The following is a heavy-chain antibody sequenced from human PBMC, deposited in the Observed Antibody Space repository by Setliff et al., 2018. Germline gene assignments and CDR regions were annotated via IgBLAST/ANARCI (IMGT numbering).Heavy chain of an antibody. J-gene: IGHJ6*03. CDR2: IKQDGSNT. Sequence: GGSLRLSCAASGFSLSNYWMSWVRQAPGKGLEWVADIKQDGSNTYYGDSVKGRFTISRDNAKNTLYLQMNSLRADDTAVYYCARAKGNDYSMDVWGKGTTVTSP. CDR1: GFSLSNYW. V-gene: IGHV3-7*01. CDR3: ARAKGNDYSMDV.